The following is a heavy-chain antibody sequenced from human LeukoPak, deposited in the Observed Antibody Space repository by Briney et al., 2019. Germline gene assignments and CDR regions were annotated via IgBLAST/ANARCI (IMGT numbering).Heavy chain of an antibody. CDR2: INHSGST. Sequence: SETLSLTCAVYGGSFSGYYWSWIRQPPGKGLEWIGEINHSGSTNYNPSLKSRVTISVDTSKNQFSLKLSSVTAADTAVYYCSRGVHPRFGSGRYYRPTRYYFDYWGQGTLVTVSS. D-gene: IGHD3-10*01. CDR1: GGSFSGYY. V-gene: IGHV4-34*01. J-gene: IGHJ4*02. CDR3: SRGVHPRFGSGRYYRPTRYYFDY.